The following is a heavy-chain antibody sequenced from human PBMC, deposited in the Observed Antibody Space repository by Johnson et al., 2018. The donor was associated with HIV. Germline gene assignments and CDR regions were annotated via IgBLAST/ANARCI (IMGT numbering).Heavy chain of an antibody. V-gene: IGHV3-33*08. CDR1: GFTFSSYA. Sequence: QVQLVESGGGVVQPGRSLRLSCAASGFTFSSYAMHWVRQAQGKGLEWVAYIKQDGSNRYYADSVKGRFTISRDNSKNTLYLKMNSLRAEDTAVYYCARMGGATYAFDIWGQGTMVTVSS. CDR3: ARMGGATYAFDI. J-gene: IGHJ3*02. CDR2: IKQDGSNR. D-gene: IGHD1-26*01.